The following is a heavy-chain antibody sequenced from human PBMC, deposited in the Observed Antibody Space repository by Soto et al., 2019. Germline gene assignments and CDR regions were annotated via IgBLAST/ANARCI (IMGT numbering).Heavy chain of an antibody. Sequence: ASVKVSCKASGFTFTSSAVQRVRQARGQRLEWIGWIVVGSGNTNYAQKFQERVTITRDMSTSTAYMELSSLRSEDTAVYYCAAGSQYCSSTSCYYYGMDVWGQGTTVTVSS. D-gene: IGHD2-2*01. CDR1: GFTFTSSA. CDR2: IVVGSGNT. CDR3: AAGSQYCSSTSCYYYGMDV. J-gene: IGHJ6*02. V-gene: IGHV1-58*01.